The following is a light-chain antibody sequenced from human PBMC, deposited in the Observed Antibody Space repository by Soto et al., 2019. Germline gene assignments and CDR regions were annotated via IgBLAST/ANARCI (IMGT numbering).Light chain of an antibody. J-gene: IGKJ1*01. CDR2: GAS. Sequence: VMTQSPYTLSVYPGETATLSCRASQSVSSNLAWYQQKLGQAPRLLIYGASTRATGISARFSGSGSGTEFTLTITSLQSEDFAIYYCQQYNNWPRTFGQGTKVDI. V-gene: IGKV3-15*01. CDR3: QQYNNWPRT. CDR1: QSVSSN.